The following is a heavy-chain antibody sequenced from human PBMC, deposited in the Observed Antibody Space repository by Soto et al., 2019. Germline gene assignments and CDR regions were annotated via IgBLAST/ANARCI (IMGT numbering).Heavy chain of an antibody. CDR2: IYPGDSDA. CDR3: ARQHHVSNSPSWFDP. Sequence: PGESLKISCKGSGYTFSNYWIGWVRQMPGKGLEWMGIIYPGDSDARYSPSFQGQVTFSVDKSISTAYLQWSSLKASDTAIYYCARQHHVSNSPSWFDPCGQGTLLTVSS. CDR1: GYTFSNYW. V-gene: IGHV5-51*01. D-gene: IGHD6-6*01. J-gene: IGHJ5*02.